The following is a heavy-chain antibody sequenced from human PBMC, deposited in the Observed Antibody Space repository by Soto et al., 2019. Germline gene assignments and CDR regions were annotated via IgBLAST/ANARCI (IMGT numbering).Heavy chain of an antibody. CDR3: ARDLSPGEPPIY. D-gene: IGHD3-16*01. CDR2: IIPIFGTA. V-gene: IGHV1-69*12. J-gene: IGHJ4*02. CDR1: GGTFSSYA. Sequence: QVQLVQSGAEVKKPGPSVKVSCKASGGTFSSYAISWVRQAPGQGLEWMGGIIPIFGTANYAQKFQGRVTITADESTRTAYMELSSLRSEDTAVYYCARDLSPGEPPIYWGQGSLVTVSS.